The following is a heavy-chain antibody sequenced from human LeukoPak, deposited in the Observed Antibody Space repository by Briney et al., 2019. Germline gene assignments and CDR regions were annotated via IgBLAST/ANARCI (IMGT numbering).Heavy chain of an antibody. D-gene: IGHD3-10*01. CDR2: ISWNSGSI. V-gene: IGHV3-9*01. CDR1: GFTFDDYA. CDR3: AKDRGSGSYSYYYGMDV. Sequence: PGGSLRLSCAASGFTFDDYAMHWVRQAPGKGLEWVSGISWNSGSIGYADSVKGRFTISRDNAKNSLYLQMNSLRAEDTALYYCAKDRGSGSYSYYYGMDVWGQGTTVTVSS. J-gene: IGHJ6*02.